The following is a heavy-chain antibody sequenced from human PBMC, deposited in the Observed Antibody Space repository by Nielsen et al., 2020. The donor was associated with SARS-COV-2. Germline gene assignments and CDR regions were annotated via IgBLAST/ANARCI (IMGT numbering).Heavy chain of an antibody. CDR2: ISYDGSTK. D-gene: IGHD2-2*03. J-gene: IGHJ4*02. V-gene: IGHV3-30*04. CDR3: ARDGYCSSTNCFGGGYYFDF. Sequence: WIRQPPGKGLEWVAVISYDGSTKYYADSVKGRFTISRDNSKNTLYLQMNSLRPEDTAVYSCARDGYCSSTNCFGGGYYFDFWGQGTLVTVSS.